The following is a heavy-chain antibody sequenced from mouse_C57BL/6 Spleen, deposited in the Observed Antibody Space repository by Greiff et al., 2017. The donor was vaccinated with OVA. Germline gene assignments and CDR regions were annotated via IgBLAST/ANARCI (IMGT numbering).Heavy chain of an antibody. CDR2: IHPNSGST. CDR1: GYTFTSYW. D-gene: IGHD3-2*02. Sequence: QVQLQQPGAELVKPGASVKLSCKASGYTFTSYWMHWVKQRPGQGLEWIGMIHPNSGSTNYNEKFKSKATLTVDKSSSTAYMQLSSLTSEDSAVDYCARSEALGLIDYWGQGTALTVSS. J-gene: IGHJ2*01. CDR3: ARSEALGLIDY. V-gene: IGHV1-64*01.